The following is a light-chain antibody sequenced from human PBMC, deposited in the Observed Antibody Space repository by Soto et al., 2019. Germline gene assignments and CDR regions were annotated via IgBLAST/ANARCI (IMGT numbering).Light chain of an antibody. Sequence: DIQMTQSPSSVSASVGDRVTITCRASQDISSWLAWYQQKPGKAPKLLIYAASSLQSGVPLRFSGGGFGTYFTLTITSLQSEDSAIYYCQQCNSFPLTFGGGTKVEIK. V-gene: IGKV1-12*01. CDR3: QQCNSFPLT. CDR2: AAS. CDR1: QDISSW. J-gene: IGKJ4*01.